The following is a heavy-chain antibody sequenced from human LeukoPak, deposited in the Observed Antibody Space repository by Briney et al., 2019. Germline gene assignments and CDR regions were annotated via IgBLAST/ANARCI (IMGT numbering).Heavy chain of an antibody. V-gene: IGHV4-4*02. D-gene: IGHD6-13*01. CDR3: ARVPKAAAASDY. CDR2: IYHSGST. Sequence: PSETLSLTCAVSGGSISSSNWWSWVRPPPGKGLEWIGEIYHSGSTNYNPSLKSRVTISVDKSKNQFSLKLSSVTAADTAVYYCARVPKAAAASDYWGQGTLVTVSS. J-gene: IGHJ4*02. CDR1: GGSISSSNW.